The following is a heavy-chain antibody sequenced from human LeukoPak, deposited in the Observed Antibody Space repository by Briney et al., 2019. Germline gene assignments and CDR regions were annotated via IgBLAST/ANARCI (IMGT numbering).Heavy chain of an antibody. J-gene: IGHJ6*02. CDR3: ARKGSRGSGSYYRKPPYYYYGMDV. D-gene: IGHD3-10*01. CDR2: INHSGST. CDR1: GGSFSGYY. V-gene: IGHV4-34*01. Sequence: SETLSLTCAVYGGSFSGYYWSWIRQPPGKGLEWIGEINHSGSTSYNPSLKSRVTISVDTSKNQFSLKLSSVTAADTAVYYCARKGSRGSGSYYRKPPYYYYGMDVWGQGTTVTVSS.